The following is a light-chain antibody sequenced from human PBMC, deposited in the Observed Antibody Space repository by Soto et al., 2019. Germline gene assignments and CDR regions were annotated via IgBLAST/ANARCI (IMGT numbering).Light chain of an antibody. V-gene: IGLV2-11*01. J-gene: IGLJ2*01. CDR2: HVG. CDR1: SSDVGGYEY. CDR3: SSYTAGRTFV. Sequence: QSALTQPRSVSGSPGQSVTISCSGTSSDVGGYEYVSWYQQHPGKAPRLLIYHVGQRPSGVPDRVSGSKSGPTASLTISGLQADDDAEYFCSSYTAGRTFVFGGGTQLTVL.